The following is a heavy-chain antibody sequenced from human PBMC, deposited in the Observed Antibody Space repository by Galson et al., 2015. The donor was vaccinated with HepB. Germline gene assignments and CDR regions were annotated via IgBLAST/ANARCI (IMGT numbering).Heavy chain of an antibody. V-gene: IGHV3-23*01. D-gene: IGHD2-21*01. Sequence: SLRLSCAASGFTFSSYAMSWVRQAPGKGLEWVSAISGSGGSTYYADSVKGRFTISRDNSKNTLYLQMNSLRAEDTAVYYCAKDRGDIVVVIANDYWGQGTLVTVSS. CDR1: GFTFSSYA. J-gene: IGHJ4*02. CDR3: AKDRGDIVVVIANDY. CDR2: ISGSGGST.